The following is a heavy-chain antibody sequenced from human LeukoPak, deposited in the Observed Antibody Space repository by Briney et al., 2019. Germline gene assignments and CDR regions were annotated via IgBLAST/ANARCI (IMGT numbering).Heavy chain of an antibody. CDR2: INHSGST. D-gene: IGHD4-11*01. Sequence: SGTLSLTCAVYGGSFSGYYWTWIRQPPGKGLEWIGEINHSGSTNYNPPLKSRVTISVDTSKNQFSLRLRSVTAADTAVYYCAKTRYRNWFEPWGQGTLVTVSS. CDR1: GGSFSGYY. J-gene: IGHJ5*02. CDR3: AKTRYRNWFEP. V-gene: IGHV4-34*01.